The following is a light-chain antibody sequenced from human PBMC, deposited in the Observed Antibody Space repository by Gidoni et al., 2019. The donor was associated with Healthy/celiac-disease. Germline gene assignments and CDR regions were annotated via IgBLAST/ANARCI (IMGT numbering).Light chain of an antibody. Sequence: DIVMTQSPLSLPVTPGEPASISCRSSQSLLHSNGYNYLDWYLQKPGQSPHLLIYLGSNRASGVPDRFSGSGSDTDFTLKISRVEAEDVGVYYCMQALQIPWTFXXXTKVEIK. CDR3: MQALQIPWT. CDR2: LGS. CDR1: QSLLHSNGYNY. J-gene: IGKJ1*01. V-gene: IGKV2-28*01.